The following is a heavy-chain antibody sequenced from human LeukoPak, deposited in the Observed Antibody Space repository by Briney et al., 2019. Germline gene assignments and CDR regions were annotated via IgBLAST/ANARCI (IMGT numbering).Heavy chain of an antibody. J-gene: IGHJ3*02. CDR2: ISYDGSNK. D-gene: IGHD3/OR15-3a*01. V-gene: IGHV3-30-3*01. Sequence: PGGSLRLSCAASGFTFSSYAMHWVRQAPGKGLEWVAVISYDGSNKYYADSVKGRFTISRDNSKNTLYLQMNSLRAEDTAVYYCARDWTGLGAFDIWGQGTMVTVSS. CDR3: ARDWTGLGAFDI. CDR1: GFTFSSYA.